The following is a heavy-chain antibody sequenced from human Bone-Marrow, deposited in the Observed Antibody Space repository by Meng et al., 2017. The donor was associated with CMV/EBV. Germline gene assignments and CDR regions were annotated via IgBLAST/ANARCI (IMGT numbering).Heavy chain of an antibody. D-gene: IGHD3-3*01. CDR2: IRYGGSNK. CDR3: AKATYYDFWRGYYQYYYYGMDV. CDR1: GFTFSSYG. J-gene: IGHJ6*02. V-gene: IGHV3-30*02. Sequence: GGSLRLSCAASGFTFSSYGMHWVRQAPGKGLEWVAFIRYGGSNKYYADSVKGRFTISRDNSKNTLYLQMNSLRAEDTAVYYCAKATYYDFWRGYYQYYYYGMDVWGQGTTVTVSS.